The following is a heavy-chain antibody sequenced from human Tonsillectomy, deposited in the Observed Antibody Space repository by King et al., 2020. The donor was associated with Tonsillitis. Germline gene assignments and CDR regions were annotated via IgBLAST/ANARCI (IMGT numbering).Heavy chain of an antibody. CDR3: ARDLAGYFDY. V-gene: IGHV4-39*07. J-gene: IGHJ4*02. CDR2: FYYSGTT. CDR1: GGSINSRSYY. Sequence: QLQLQESGPGLVKSSETLSLTCTVSGGSINSRSYYWGWIRQPPGKGLEWIGSFYYSGTTYYSPSLKSRVTISGDTSKNQFSLKLSSVTAADTAVYYCARDLAGYFDYWGQGTLVTVSS.